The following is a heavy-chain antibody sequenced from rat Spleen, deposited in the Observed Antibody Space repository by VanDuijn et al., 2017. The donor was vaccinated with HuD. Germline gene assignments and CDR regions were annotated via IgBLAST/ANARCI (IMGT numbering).Heavy chain of an antibody. CDR3: TRGELRYY. J-gene: IGHJ2*01. D-gene: IGHD1-11*01. CDR1: GLSLSSTS. CDR2: IWGDGST. V-gene: IGHV2-47*01. Sequence: QVQLKESGPGLVQPSQTLSLTCTVSGLSLSSTSVSWIRQPPGKGLEWMGGIWGDGSTNYNSALKSRLGISRDTAKSQVFLKMNSLQTDDTAIYYCTRGELRYYWGQGVMVTVSS.